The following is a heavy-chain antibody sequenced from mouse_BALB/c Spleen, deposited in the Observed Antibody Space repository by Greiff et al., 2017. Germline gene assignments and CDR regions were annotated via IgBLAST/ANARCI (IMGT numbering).Heavy chain of an antibody. CDR3: TREGIHYYFDY. V-gene: IGHV1-15*01. D-gene: IGHD1-2*01. CDR1: GYTFTDYE. CDR2: IDPETGGT. Sequence: QVQLQQSGAELVRPGASVTLSCKASGYTFTDYEMHWVKQTPVHGLEWIGAIDPETGGTAYNQKFKGKATLTADKSSSTAYMELRSLTSEDSAVYYCTREGIHYYFDYWGQGTTLTVSA. J-gene: IGHJ2*01.